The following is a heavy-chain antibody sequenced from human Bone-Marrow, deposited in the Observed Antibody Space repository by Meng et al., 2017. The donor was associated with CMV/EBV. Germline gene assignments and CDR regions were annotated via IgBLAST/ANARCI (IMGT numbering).Heavy chain of an antibody. J-gene: IGHJ3*02. Sequence: GSLRLSCTVSGGSISSYYWSWIRQPPGKGLEWIGSIYYSGSTYYNPSLKSRVTISVDTSKNQFSLKLSSVTAADTAVYYCAPSDCSSTSCYNPDAFDIWGQGTMVTVSS. CDR3: APSDCSSTSCYNPDAFDI. V-gene: IGHV4-59*04. CDR1: GGSISSYY. D-gene: IGHD2-2*02. CDR2: IYYSGST.